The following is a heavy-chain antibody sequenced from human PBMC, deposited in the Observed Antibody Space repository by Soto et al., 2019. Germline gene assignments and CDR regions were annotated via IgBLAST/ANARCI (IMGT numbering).Heavy chain of an antibody. V-gene: IGHV4-31*03. CDR1: GDSLISTHNY. CDR3: AREGHLREQYNGFDL. CDR2: IYYTGGT. J-gene: IGHJ5*02. D-gene: IGHD4-4*01. Sequence: QVKLQESGPRLVKPSQTLSLTCTVSGDSLISTHNYWAWLRHLPGKGLEWLGYIYYTGGTYFNPSLRIRLSMSVDTSTNQFSLNLSSVTVADTAVYYCAREGHLREQYNGFDLWGQGTLVTVSS.